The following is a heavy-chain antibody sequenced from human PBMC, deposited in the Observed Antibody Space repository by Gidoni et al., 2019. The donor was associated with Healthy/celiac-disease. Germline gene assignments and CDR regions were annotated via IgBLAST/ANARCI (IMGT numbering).Heavy chain of an antibody. CDR1: GGTFSSYA. D-gene: IGHD5-18*01. J-gene: IGHJ6*02. V-gene: IGHV1-69*01. CDR3: ARGGVQLWLQTYYYGMDV. Sequence: QVQLVQSGAEVKKPGSSVKVSCKASGGTFSSYAISWVRQAPGQGLEWMGGIIPIFGTANYAQKFQGRVTITADESTSTAYMELSSLRSEDTAVYYCARGGVQLWLQTYYYGMDVWGQGTTVTVSS. CDR2: IIPIFGTA.